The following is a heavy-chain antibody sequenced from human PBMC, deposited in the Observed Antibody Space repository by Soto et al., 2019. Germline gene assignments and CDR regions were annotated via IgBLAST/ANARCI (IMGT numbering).Heavy chain of an antibody. CDR2: ISYDGSNK. CDR1: GFTFSSYG. D-gene: IGHD2-21*01. Sequence: GGSLRLSCAASGFTFSSYGMHWVRQAPGKGLEWVAVISYDGSNKYYADSVKGRFTISRDNSKNTLYLQMNSLRAEDTAVYYCAKPLWRWLQGNWFDPWGQGTLVTVSS. CDR3: AKPLWRWLQGNWFDP. J-gene: IGHJ5*02. V-gene: IGHV3-30*18.